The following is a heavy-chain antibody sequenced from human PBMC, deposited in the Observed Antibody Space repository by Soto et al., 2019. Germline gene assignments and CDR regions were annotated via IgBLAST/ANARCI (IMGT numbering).Heavy chain of an antibody. D-gene: IGHD6-25*01. CDR2: MSPHNGNT. CDR3: ARRKERSGPHYFDY. V-gene: IGHV1-8*01. Sequence: ASVKVSCKTSGYTFTTYDIHWVRRAPGQGLEWMGWMSPHNGNTGFAQKFRDRVTIARNTSISTAYMELSGLRSEDTAVYYCARRKERSGPHYFDYLGQGTLVTVSS. CDR1: GYTFTTYD. J-gene: IGHJ4*02.